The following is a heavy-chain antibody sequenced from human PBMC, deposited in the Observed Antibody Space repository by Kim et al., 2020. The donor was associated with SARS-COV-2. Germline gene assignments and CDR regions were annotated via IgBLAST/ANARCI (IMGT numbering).Heavy chain of an antibody. V-gene: IGHV4-59*13. J-gene: IGHJ5*02. CDR3: ARVGGGGPYYDFWSGWVWWFDP. D-gene: IGHD3-3*01. CDR2: IYYSGST. Sequence: SETLSLTCTVSGGSISSYYWSWIRQPPGKGLEWIGYIYYSGSTNYNPSLKSRVTISVDTSKNQFSLKLSSVTAADTAVYYCARVGGGGPYYDFWSGWVWWFDPWGQGTLVTVSS. CDR1: GGSISSYY.